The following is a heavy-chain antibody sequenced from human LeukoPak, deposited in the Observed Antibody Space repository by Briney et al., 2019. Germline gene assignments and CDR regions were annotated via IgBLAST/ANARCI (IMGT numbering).Heavy chain of an antibody. CDR2: IRYDGSNK. CDR3: AKVGYDYDSSGYYLGY. V-gene: IGHV3-30*02. Sequence: PGGSLRLSCAASGFTFSSYDMHWVRQAPGKGLEWVAFIRYDGSNKYYADSVKGRFTISRDNSKNTLYLQMNSLRAEDTAVYYCAKVGYDYDSSGYYLGYWGQGTLVTVSS. D-gene: IGHD3-22*01. J-gene: IGHJ4*02. CDR1: GFTFSSYD.